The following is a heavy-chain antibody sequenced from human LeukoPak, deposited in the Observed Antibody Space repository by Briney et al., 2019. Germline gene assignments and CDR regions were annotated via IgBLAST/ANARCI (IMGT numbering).Heavy chain of an antibody. D-gene: IGHD3-10*01. J-gene: IGHJ4*02. Sequence: GASVKVSCKASGYTFTGYYMHWVRQAPGQGLEWMGWINPNSGGTNYAQKFQGRVTMTRDTSISTAYMEQSRLRSDDTAVYYCARDLIVPVAMTGSGSYSTDYWGQGTLVTVSS. CDR3: ARDLIVPVAMTGSGSYSTDY. CDR1: GYTFTGYY. V-gene: IGHV1-2*02. CDR2: INPNSGGT.